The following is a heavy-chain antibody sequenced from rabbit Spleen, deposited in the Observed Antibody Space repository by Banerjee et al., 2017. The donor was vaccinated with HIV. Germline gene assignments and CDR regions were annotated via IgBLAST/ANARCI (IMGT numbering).Heavy chain of an antibody. J-gene: IGHJ4*01. D-gene: IGHD8-1*01. CDR1: GFTLSSYY. V-gene: IGHV1S7*01. CDR2: IDPVFGIT. CDR3: ARDGTGGSYFAL. Sequence: QLKESGGGLVQPGGSLKLSCKASGFTLSSYYMNWVRQAPGKGLGWIGYIDPVFGITYYANWVNGRFSISRENAQNTVFLQMTSLTAADTATYFCARDGTGGSYFALWGPGTLVTVS.